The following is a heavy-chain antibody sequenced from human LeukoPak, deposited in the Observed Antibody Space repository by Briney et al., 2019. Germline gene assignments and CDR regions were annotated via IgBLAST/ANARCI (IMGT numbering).Heavy chain of an antibody. CDR1: GGSISSYD. J-gene: IGHJ4*02. CDR3: ARHDDYDQVDY. D-gene: IGHD4-17*01. V-gene: IGHV4-39*01. Sequence: SETLSLTCTVSGGSISSYDWGWIRQPPGKGLEWIGSIYYSGSTYYNPSLKSRVTISVDTSKNQFSLKLSSLTPAGTAVYYCARHDDYDQVDYWGQGTLVTVSS. CDR2: IYYSGST.